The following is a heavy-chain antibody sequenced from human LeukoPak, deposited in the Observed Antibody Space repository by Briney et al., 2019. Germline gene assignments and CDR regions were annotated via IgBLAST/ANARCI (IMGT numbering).Heavy chain of an antibody. CDR2: IYSGGST. Sequence: PGGSLRLSCEASGFTFSSYWMSWVRQAPGKGLEWVSVIYSGGSTYYADSVKGRFTISRDNSKNTLYLQMNSLRAEDTAVYYCAREVATGFSCFDYWGQGTLVTVSS. V-gene: IGHV3-53*01. CDR3: AREVATGFSCFDY. J-gene: IGHJ4*02. CDR1: GFTFSSYW. D-gene: IGHD2-21*02.